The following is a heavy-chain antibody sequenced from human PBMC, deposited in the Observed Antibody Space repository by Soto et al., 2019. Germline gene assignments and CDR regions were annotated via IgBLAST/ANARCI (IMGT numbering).Heavy chain of an antibody. V-gene: IGHV2-5*01. CDR1: GFSLSTSGVG. D-gene: IGHD3-10*01. CDR2: IYWNDDK. Sequence: SGPTLVNPTQPLTLTCTFSGFSLSTSGVGVGWIRQPPGKALERLALIYWNDDKRYSPSLKSRLTITKDTSKNQVVLTMTNMNPVDTATYYCAHRSGSGSYYYSYYYYGMDVWGQGTTVTVSS. CDR3: AHRSGSGSYYYSYYYYGMDV. J-gene: IGHJ6*02.